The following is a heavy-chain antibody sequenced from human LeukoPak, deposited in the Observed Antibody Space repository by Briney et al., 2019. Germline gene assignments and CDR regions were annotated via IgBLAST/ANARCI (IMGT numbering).Heavy chain of an antibody. V-gene: IGHV4-38-2*01. CDR3: ARYCTSTTCILRGFDY. J-gene: IGHJ4*02. CDR1: GYSFTSGHY. D-gene: IGHD2-2*01. CDR2: IYHTGSA. Sequence: PSETLSLTCSVSGYSFTSGHYWGWIRQPPGKGLEWIANIYHTGSAHYNPSLKSRVTISVDTSKNQFSLKLSSVTAADTAVYYCARYCTSTTCILRGFDYRGQGTLVTVSS.